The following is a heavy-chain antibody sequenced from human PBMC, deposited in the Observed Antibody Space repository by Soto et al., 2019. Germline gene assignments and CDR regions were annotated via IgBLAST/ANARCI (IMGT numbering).Heavy chain of an antibody. V-gene: IGHV4-39*01. CDR2: IYYSGST. J-gene: IGHJ4*02. Sequence: PSVTLSLTCAVSGGYISSGVYYWGWIRQPPGKGLEWIGSIYYSGSTYYNPSLKSRVTISVDTSENQFSLKLSSVTAADTAVYYCASSYGDYVSYWGQGTLVTVSS. CDR3: ASSYGDYVSY. D-gene: IGHD4-17*01. CDR1: GGYISSGVYY.